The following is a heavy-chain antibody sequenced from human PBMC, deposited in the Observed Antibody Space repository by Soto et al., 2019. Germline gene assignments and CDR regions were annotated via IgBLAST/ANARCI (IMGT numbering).Heavy chain of an antibody. D-gene: IGHD3-10*01. V-gene: IGHV3-43*01. Sequence: DVQLVESGGVVVQPGGSLRLSCAASGFTFDDYTMHWVRQAPGKGLEWVSLISWDGGSTYYADSVKGRFTISRDNSKNSLYLQMNSLRTEDTALYYCAKDIEGGYYPDYWGQGTLVTVSS. CDR1: GFTFDDYT. CDR3: AKDIEGGYYPDY. CDR2: ISWDGGST. J-gene: IGHJ4*02.